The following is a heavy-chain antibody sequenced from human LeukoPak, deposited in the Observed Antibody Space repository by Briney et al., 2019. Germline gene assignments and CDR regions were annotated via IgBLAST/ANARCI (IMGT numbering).Heavy chain of an antibody. J-gene: IGHJ4*02. CDR2: INHSGST. CDR1: GGSFSGYY. Sequence: SETLSLTCAVYGGSFSGYYWSWIRQPPGKGLEWIGEINHSGSTNYNPSLKSRVTISVDTSKNQFSLNRNSVTAADTAVYFCARDEGSAYPFDYWGQGTLVTVSS. V-gene: IGHV4-34*01. D-gene: IGHD3-22*01. CDR3: ARDEGSAYPFDY.